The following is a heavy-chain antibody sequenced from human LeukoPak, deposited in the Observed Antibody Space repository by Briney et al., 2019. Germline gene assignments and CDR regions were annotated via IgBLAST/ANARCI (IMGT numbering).Heavy chain of an antibody. Sequence: ASVKVSCKVSGYTLTELSMHWVRQAPGKGLEWMGGFDPEDGETIYAQKFQGRVTITADESTSTAYMELSSLRSEDTAVYYCARNLPGYSYGYHHGYWGQGTLVTVSS. J-gene: IGHJ4*02. V-gene: IGHV1-24*01. D-gene: IGHD5-18*01. CDR2: FDPEDGET. CDR1: GYTLTELS. CDR3: ARNLPGYSYGYHHGY.